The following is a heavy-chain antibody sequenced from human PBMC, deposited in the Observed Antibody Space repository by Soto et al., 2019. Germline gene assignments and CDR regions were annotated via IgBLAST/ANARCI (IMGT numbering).Heavy chain of an antibody. CDR2: ITGSGDRA. CDR1: GFTFRTYA. Sequence: EVQLLESGGGLVQPGESLTLSCAASGFTFRTYAMSWVRQAPGKGLEWVAAITGSGDRAYYADSVRGRFTISRDNSKDSLFLEMNSLRVDDTAVYFSTKDYGAVAEIWGQGTLITVSS. V-gene: IGHV3-23*01. CDR3: TKDYGAVAEI. D-gene: IGHD6-19*01. J-gene: IGHJ4*02.